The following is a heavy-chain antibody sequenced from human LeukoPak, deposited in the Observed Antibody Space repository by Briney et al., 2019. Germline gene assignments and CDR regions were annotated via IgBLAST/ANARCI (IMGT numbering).Heavy chain of an antibody. CDR3: ARTLRLHTPRAFDI. CDR2: LYSDGTT. CDR1: GFTVSSNY. Sequence: GGSLRLSCAASGFTVSSNYMGWVRQAPGKGLEWVSILYSDGTTYYADSVKGRFTISRDNSKNTLYLQMNSLRSEDTAVYYCARTLRLHTPRAFDIWGQGTMVTVSS. J-gene: IGHJ3*02. V-gene: IGHV3-53*05. D-gene: IGHD5-24*01.